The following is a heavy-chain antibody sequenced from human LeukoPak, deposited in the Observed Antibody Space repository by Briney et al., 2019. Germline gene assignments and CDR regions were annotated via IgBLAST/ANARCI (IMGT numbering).Heavy chain of an antibody. V-gene: IGHV3-72*01. CDR3: VRGYNGFDS. CDR1: GFTFSDYF. J-gene: IGHJ4*02. Sequence: GGSLRLSCAAPGFTFSDYFMDWVRQAPGRGLEWVARSRNRANGYTTEYPASVEDRFTISRDVSRNLLYLQMNSLKAEDTAVYYCVRGYNGFDSWGQGTLVTVSS. D-gene: IGHD2-8*01. CDR2: SRNRANGYTT.